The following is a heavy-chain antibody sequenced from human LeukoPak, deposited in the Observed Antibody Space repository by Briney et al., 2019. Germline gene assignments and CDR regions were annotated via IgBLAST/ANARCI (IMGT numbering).Heavy chain of an antibody. CDR1: GLTFSSYA. CDR3: AKGTGDTGYYFDY. D-gene: IGHD7-27*01. CDR2: IRVGGEV. V-gene: IGHV3-23*01. J-gene: IGHJ4*02. Sequence: SGGSLRLSGAASGLTFSSYAMNGVRKAPGKGLEWVSGIRVGGEVHYADSVKGRFTISRDNSENTLYLQMSGLRAEDTAVYHCAKGTGDTGYYFDYWGQGSLVTVS.